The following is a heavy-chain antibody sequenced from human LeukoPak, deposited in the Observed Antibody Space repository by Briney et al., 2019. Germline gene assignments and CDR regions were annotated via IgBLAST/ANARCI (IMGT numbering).Heavy chain of an antibody. Sequence: GGSLRLSCAASGFTFSDYYMSWIRQAPGKGLEWVAYITSSGDDIYYAVSVKGRFTISRDNAKNALFLRMSSLRVEDTATYYCASDIVATSGDFWGQGTLVSVSS. D-gene: IGHD5-12*01. CDR1: GFTFSDYY. CDR3: ASDIVATSGDF. CDR2: ITSSGDDI. V-gene: IGHV3-11*01. J-gene: IGHJ4*02.